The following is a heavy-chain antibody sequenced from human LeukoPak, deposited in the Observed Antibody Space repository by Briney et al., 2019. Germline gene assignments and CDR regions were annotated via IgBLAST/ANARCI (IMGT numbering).Heavy chain of an antibody. J-gene: IGHJ4*02. Sequence: GAPVRVSCKASGHTSTTFLMEWLRQAPGQRLEWMGWINVGGGDTMYSQKFQDRVTLTRDTSANTVYMEVSSFRSEDTAVYYCAILADAWFGDFDYWGQGTLVTVSS. CDR3: AILADAWFGDFDY. V-gene: IGHV1-3*01. CDR1: GHTSTTFL. CDR2: INVGGGDT. D-gene: IGHD3-10*01.